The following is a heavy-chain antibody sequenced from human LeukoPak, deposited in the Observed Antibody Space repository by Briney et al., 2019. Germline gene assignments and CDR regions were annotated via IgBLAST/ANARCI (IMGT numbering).Heavy chain of an antibody. CDR2: ISSSSSYI. J-gene: IGHJ4*02. CDR1: GFTFSSYS. D-gene: IGHD6-6*01. V-gene: IGHV3-21*01. Sequence: GGSLRLSCAASGFTFSSYSMNWVRQAPGKGLEWVSSISSSSSYIYYADSVKGRFTISRDNAKNSLYLQMNTLRAEDTAVYYCARDSGVSSSFDYWGQGTLVTVSS. CDR3: ARDSGVSSSFDY.